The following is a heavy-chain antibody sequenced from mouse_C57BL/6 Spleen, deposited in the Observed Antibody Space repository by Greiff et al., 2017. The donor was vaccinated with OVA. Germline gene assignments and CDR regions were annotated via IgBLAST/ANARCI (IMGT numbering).Heavy chain of an antibody. V-gene: IGHV5-4*01. J-gene: IGHJ3*01. CDR1: GFTFSSYA. CDR3: AREAPNWFAY. CDR2: ISDGGSYT. Sequence: EVKVEESGGGLVKPGGSLKLSCAASGFTFSSYAMSWVRQTPEKRLEWVATISDGGSYTYYPDNVKGRFTISRDNAKNNLYLQMSHLKSEDTAMYYCAREAPNWFAYWGQGTLVTVSA.